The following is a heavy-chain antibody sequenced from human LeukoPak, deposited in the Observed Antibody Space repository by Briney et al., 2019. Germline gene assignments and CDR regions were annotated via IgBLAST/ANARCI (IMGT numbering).Heavy chain of an antibody. Sequence: PSETLSLTCTVSGGSISSYYWSWIRQPPGKGLEWIGYIYYSGSTNYNPSLKSRVTISVDTSKNQFSLKLSSVTAADTAVYYCASTNSGSYPQGVFDNWGQGTMVTVSS. CDR3: ASTNSGSYPQGVFDN. J-gene: IGHJ3*02. CDR2: IYYSGST. V-gene: IGHV4-59*01. D-gene: IGHD1-26*01. CDR1: GGSISSYY.